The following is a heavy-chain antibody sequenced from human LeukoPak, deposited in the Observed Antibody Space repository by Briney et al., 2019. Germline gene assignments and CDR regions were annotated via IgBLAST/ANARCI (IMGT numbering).Heavy chain of an antibody. V-gene: IGHV3-9*03. CDR3: AKVIARDTDAFDI. CDR1: GFTFDDYA. CDR2: TSWNSGSI. Sequence: PGGSLRLSCAASGFTFDDYAMHWVRHAPGKGLEWVSGTSWNSGSIVYADSVKGRFTISRDNAKNSLYLQMNSLRAEDMALYYCAKVIARDTDAFDIWGQGTMVTVSS. J-gene: IGHJ3*02.